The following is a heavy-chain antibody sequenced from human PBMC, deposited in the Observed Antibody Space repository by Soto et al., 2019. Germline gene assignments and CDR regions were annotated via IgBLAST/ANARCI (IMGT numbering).Heavy chain of an antibody. CDR2: IIPILGIA. Sequence: ASVKVSCKASGGTFSSYTISWVRQAPGQGLEWMGRIIPILGIANYAQKFQGRVTITADKSTSTAYMELSSLRSEDTAVYYCASIAVAGSPNWFDPWGQGTLVTVSS. CDR3: ASIAVAGSPNWFDP. D-gene: IGHD6-19*01. V-gene: IGHV1-69*02. CDR1: GGTFSSYT. J-gene: IGHJ5*02.